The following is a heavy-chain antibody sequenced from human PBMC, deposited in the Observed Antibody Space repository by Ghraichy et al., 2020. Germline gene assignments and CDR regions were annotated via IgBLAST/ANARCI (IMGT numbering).Heavy chain of an antibody. J-gene: IGHJ5*02. Sequence: ASVKVSCKASGYTFTSYDINWVRQATGQGLEWMGWMNPNSGNTGYAQKFQGRVTMTRNTSISTAYMELSSLRSEDTAVYYCAAGYCSGGSCPNWFDPWGQGTLVTVSS. CDR3: AAGYCSGGSCPNWFDP. V-gene: IGHV1-8*01. CDR1: GYTFTSYD. CDR2: MNPNSGNT. D-gene: IGHD2-15*01.